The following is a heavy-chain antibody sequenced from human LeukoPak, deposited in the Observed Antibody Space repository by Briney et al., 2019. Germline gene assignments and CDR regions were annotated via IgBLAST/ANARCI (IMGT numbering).Heavy chain of an antibody. CDR2: VSSIGGST. CDR3: VKEGNGAFDI. D-gene: IGHD2-8*01. J-gene: IGHJ3*02. V-gene: IGHV3-64D*09. Sequence: GGSLRLSCAASGFTVSSNHMSWVRQAPGKGLEYVSAVSSIGGSTYYADSVKGRFTISRDNSKNTLYLQMISLRPEDTAVYYCVKEGNGAFDIWGQGTMVTVSS. CDR1: GFTVSSNH.